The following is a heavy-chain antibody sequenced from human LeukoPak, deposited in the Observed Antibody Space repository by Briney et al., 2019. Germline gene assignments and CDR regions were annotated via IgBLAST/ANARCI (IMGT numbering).Heavy chain of an antibody. CDR1: GGSISSYY. V-gene: IGHV4-59*01. J-gene: IGHJ4*02. D-gene: IGHD4-17*01. CDR2: ISYSGST. CDR3: ATGDYSFDN. Sequence: SETLSLTCTVSGGSISSYYWSWIRQPPGKGLEWIGYISYSGSTNYNPSLKSRVTISVDTSRNQFSLKLSSVTAADTAVYYCATGDYSFDNWGQGTLVTVSS.